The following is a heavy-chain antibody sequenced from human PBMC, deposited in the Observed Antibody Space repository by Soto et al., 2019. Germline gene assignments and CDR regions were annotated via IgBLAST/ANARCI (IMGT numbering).Heavy chain of an antibody. CDR1: GGSISSGGYY. D-gene: IGHD3-22*01. V-gene: IGHV4-31*03. CDR3: ARDLGYYDSSGYPFGASEI. J-gene: IGHJ3*02. CDR2: IYYSGST. Sequence: SETLSLTCTVSGGSISSGGYYWSWIRQHPGKGLEWIGYIYYSGSTYYNPSLKSRVTISVDTSKNQFSLKLSSVTAADTAVYYCARDLGYYDSSGYPFGASEIWGQETMVTVS.